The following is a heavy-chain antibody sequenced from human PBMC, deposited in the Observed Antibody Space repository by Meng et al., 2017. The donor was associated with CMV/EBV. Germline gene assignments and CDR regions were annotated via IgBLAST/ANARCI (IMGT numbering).Heavy chain of an antibody. CDR2: INPNSGGT. V-gene: IGHV1-2*02. Sequence: SCKAYGYTFTGDYMHWVRQAPGQGLEWMGWINPNSGGTNYAQKFQGRVTMTRDTSISTAYMELSRLRSDDTAVYYCARGDGYKDLDYWGQGTLVTVSS. J-gene: IGHJ4*02. CDR3: ARGDGYKDLDY. CDR1: GYTFTGDY. D-gene: IGHD5-24*01.